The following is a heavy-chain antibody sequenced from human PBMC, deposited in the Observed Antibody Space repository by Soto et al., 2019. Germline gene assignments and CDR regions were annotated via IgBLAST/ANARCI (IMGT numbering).Heavy chain of an antibody. CDR3: ARERSYGLDY. CDR1: GYTFPRYD. CDR2: MNPNSGNT. V-gene: IGHV1-8*01. D-gene: IGHD5-18*01. J-gene: IGHJ4*02. Sequence: GAPVKVSWKASGYTFPRYDIKWVRQATGQGLEWMGWMNPNSGNTVYAQKFQGRVTMTRNTSISTAYMELSSLRSEDTAVYYCARERSYGLDYWGQGTLVTVSS.